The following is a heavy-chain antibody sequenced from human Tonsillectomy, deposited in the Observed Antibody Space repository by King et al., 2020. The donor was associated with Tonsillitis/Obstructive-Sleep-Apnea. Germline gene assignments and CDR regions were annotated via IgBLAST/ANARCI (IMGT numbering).Heavy chain of an antibody. D-gene: IGHD3-3*01. CDR2: INPNSGGT. J-gene: IGHJ4*02. V-gene: IGHV1-2*06. Sequence: QLVQSGAEVKKPGASVKVSYKASGYTFTGYYMHWVRQAPGQGLEWMGRINPNSGGTNYAQKFQGRVTMTRDTSISTAYMELSRLRSDDTAVYYCARGYFWSGSGFDYWGQGTLVTVSS. CDR3: ARGYFWSGSGFDY. CDR1: GYTFTGYY.